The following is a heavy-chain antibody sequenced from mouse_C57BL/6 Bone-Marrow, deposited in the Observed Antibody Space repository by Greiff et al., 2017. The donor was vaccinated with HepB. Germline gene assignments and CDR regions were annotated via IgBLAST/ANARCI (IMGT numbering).Heavy chain of an antibody. CDR2: INPSSGYT. J-gene: IGHJ3*01. CDR1: GYTFTSYT. CDR3: ARDYYSNYGGFAY. D-gene: IGHD2-5*01. V-gene: IGHV1-4*01. Sequence: LQESGAELARPGASVKMSCKASGYTFTSYTMHWVKQRPGQGLEWIGYINPSSGYTKYNQKFKDKATLTADKSSSTAYMQLSSLTSEDSAVYYCARDYYSNYGGFAYWGQGTLVTVSA.